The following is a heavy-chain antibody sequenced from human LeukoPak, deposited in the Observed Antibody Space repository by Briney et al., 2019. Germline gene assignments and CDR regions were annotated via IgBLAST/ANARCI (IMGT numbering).Heavy chain of an antibody. V-gene: IGHV4-61*01. CDR1: GGSISSSSYY. CDR2: IYYSGST. D-gene: IGHD3-10*01. CDR3: ARDRGGSGSFWFDP. J-gene: IGHJ5*02. Sequence: SETLSLTCTVSGGSISSSSYYWGWIRQPPGKGLEWIGYIYYSGSTNYNPSLKSRVTISVDTSKNQFSLKLSSVTAADTAVYYCARDRGGSGSFWFDPWGQGTLVIVSS.